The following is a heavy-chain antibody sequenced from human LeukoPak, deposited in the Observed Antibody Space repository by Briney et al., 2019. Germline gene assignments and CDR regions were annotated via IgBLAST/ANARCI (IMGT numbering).Heavy chain of an antibody. D-gene: IGHD1-14*01. CDR2: IKQDGSEK. CDR1: GFTLSSYW. CDR3: ATVRSNYYYYYIDV. J-gene: IGHJ6*03. V-gene: IGHV3-7*01. Sequence: GGSLRLSCAASGFTLSSYWMTWVRQAPGKGLEWVANIKQDGSEKYYVDSVKGRFTISRDNAKNSLYLQMNSLRAEDTAVYYCATVRSNYYYYYIDVWGKGTTVTVSS.